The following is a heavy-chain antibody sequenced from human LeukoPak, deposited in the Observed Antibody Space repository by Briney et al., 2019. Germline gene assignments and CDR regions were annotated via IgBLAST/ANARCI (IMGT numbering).Heavy chain of an antibody. CDR3: AKCRGACQHNYFDH. CDR1: GFTFSSYA. Sequence: GRSLRLSCAASGFTFSSYAMHWVRQAPGKGLEWVAVISYDGSNKYYADSVKGRFTISRDNSKNTLFLQMNSLRAEDTAVYYCAKCRGACQHNYFDHWGQGTLVTVSS. D-gene: IGHD2-21*02. CDR2: ISYDGSNK. J-gene: IGHJ4*02. V-gene: IGHV3-30*04.